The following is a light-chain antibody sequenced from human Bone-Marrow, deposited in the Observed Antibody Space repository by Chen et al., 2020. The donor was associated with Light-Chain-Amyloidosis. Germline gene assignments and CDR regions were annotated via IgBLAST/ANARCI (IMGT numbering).Light chain of an antibody. CDR3: QQYSSYSFT. CDR2: KAS. J-gene: IGKJ2*01. CDR1: QSISNW. Sequence: DIQMTQSPYTLSASVGDRVTITCRASQSISNWLAWYQQKPGKDPNLLIYKASNLQRGVPSRFSGSGSGTEFTLTINSLQPEDFTTYYCQQYSSYSFTFGQGTKLELK. V-gene: IGKV1-5*03.